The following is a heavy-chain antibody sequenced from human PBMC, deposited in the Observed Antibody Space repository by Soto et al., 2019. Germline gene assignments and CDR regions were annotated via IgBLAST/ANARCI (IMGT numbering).Heavy chain of an antibody. CDR2: VYYSGTT. CDR3: ARTTAVPNTLRARYSRALDY. V-gene: IGHV4-61*01. CDR1: GGSFSNKTYS. J-gene: IGHJ4*02. D-gene: IGHD5-18*01. Sequence: SAYLSPTCSVSGGSFSNKTYSWRWIRQPPGKRLEWIGYVYYSGTTNYNPSLKSRVTISVDLSKNQFSLRLSSVTTADTALYYCARTTAVPNTLRARYSRALDYWGQGTLVTVSS.